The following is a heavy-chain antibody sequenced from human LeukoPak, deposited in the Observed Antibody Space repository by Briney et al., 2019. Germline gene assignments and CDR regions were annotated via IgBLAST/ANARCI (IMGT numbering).Heavy chain of an antibody. D-gene: IGHD6-19*01. CDR1: GFTFSSYS. Sequence: GGSLRLSCAASGFTFSSYSMNWVRQAPGKGLEWVSSISSSSSYIYYEDSVKGRFTISRDNAKNLLYLQMNSLRAEDTAVYYCARDKSGWQGYYYYYMDVWGKGTTVTVSS. J-gene: IGHJ6*03. CDR2: ISSSSSYI. V-gene: IGHV3-21*01. CDR3: ARDKSGWQGYYYYYMDV.